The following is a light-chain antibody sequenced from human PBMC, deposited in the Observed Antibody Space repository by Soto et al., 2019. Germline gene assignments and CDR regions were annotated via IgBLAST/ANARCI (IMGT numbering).Light chain of an antibody. CDR1: QSVSSSY. V-gene: IGKV3-20*01. Sequence: EIVLTQSPGTLSLSPGERATLSCRASQSVSSSYLAWYQQKPGQAPRLLIYGASSRATGIPDRFSGSGSGTAFTLTIIRLEPEDFAVYYRQQYGSSPLTFGGGTKVDIK. J-gene: IGKJ4*01. CDR2: GAS. CDR3: QQYGSSPLT.